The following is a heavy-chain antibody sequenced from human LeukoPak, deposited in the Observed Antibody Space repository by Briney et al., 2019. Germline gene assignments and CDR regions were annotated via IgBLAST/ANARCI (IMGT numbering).Heavy chain of an antibody. CDR3: ARSTLLRYFDWLFFDY. Sequence: KPSETLSLTCTVSGGSISSSSYYWGWIRQPPGKGLEWIGSIYYSGSTYYNPSLKSRVTISVDTSKNQFSLKLSSVTAADTAVYYCARSTLLRYFDWLFFDYWGQGTLVTVSS. CDR1: GGSISSSSYY. CDR2: IYYSGST. D-gene: IGHD3-9*01. V-gene: IGHV4-39*01. J-gene: IGHJ4*02.